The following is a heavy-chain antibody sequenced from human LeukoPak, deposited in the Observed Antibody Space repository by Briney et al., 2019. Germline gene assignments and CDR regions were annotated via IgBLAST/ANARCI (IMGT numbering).Heavy chain of an antibody. V-gene: IGHV3-23*01. J-gene: IGHJ3*02. Sequence: GGSLRLSCAASGFTFSSYAMSWVRQAPGKGLEWVSAISGSGGSTYYADSVKGRFTISSDNSKNPLYLQMNSLRAEDTAVYYCAKDLDYYDSSGYYLVAFDIWGQGTMVTVSS. D-gene: IGHD3-22*01. CDR3: AKDLDYYDSSGYYLVAFDI. CDR1: GFTFSSYA. CDR2: ISGSGGST.